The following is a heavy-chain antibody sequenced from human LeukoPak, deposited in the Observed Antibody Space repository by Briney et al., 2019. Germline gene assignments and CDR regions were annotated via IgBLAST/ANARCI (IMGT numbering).Heavy chain of an antibody. CDR3: AKDRFSYASGNTDY. CDR1: GFTFSSYA. Sequence: GGSLRLSCAASGFTFSSYAMHWVRQAPGKGLEWVAAISYDGTNKYYVDSVKGRFTISRDNSKNTLYLQMNRPGPEDTAVYYCAKDRFSYASGNTDYWGQGTLVTVSS. J-gene: IGHJ4*02. D-gene: IGHD3-10*01. V-gene: IGHV3-30*04. CDR2: ISYDGTNK.